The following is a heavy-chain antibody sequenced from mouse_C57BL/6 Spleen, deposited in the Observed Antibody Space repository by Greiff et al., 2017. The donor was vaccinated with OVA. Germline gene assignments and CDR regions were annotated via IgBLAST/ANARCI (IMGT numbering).Heavy chain of an antibody. Sequence: EVKLVESGPGLVKPSQSLSLTCSVTGYSITSGYYWNWIRQFPGNKLEWMGYISYDGSNNYNPSLKNRISITRDTSKNQFFLKLNSVTTEDTATYYCAREDYGSRTTGFDYWGQGTTLTVSS. CDR1: GYSITSGYY. CDR2: ISYDGSN. D-gene: IGHD1-1*01. V-gene: IGHV3-6*01. CDR3: AREDYGSRTTGFDY. J-gene: IGHJ2*01.